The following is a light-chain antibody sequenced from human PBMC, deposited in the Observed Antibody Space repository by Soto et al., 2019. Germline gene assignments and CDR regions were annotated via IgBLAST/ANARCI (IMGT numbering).Light chain of an antibody. V-gene: IGLV2-14*01. CDR2: MVS. CDR1: SSDVGNYNY. CDR3: TTPTPGSLYV. J-gene: IGLJ1*01. Sequence: QSALTQPASVSGSPGQSITISCTGTSSDVGNYNYVSWYQQYPGRVPKLLIYMVSNRPSGVSNRFSGSKSGNTASLTISGVQAEAEDDYFCTTPTPGSLYVFGTGTKLTVL.